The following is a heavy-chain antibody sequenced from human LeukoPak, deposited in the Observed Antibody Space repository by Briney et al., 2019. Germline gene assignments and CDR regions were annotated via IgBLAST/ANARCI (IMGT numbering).Heavy chain of an antibody. J-gene: IGHJ6*03. D-gene: IGHD2-2*01. Sequence: GGSLRLSCAASEFTLRNYWMSWVRQAPGKGLEWVATIKEDGSEKYYVYSVKGRFTISRENAKNSLYLQMNSLRAEDTAVYYCARSFYGHDPYYCYMDVWGKGTTVTVSS. CDR1: EFTLRNYW. CDR3: ARSFYGHDPYYCYMDV. CDR2: IKEDGSEK. V-gene: IGHV3-7*01.